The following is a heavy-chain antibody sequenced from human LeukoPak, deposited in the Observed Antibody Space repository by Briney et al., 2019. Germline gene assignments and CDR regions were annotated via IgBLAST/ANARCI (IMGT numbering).Heavy chain of an antibody. J-gene: IGHJ4*02. D-gene: IGHD5-24*01. Sequence: SETLSLTCTVSGGSISSYYWSWIRQPPGKGLEWIGYIYYSGGTNYNPSLKSRVTISVDTSKNQFSLKLSSVTAADTAVYYCARDRGRDGYNYRLDHWGQGTLVTVSS. CDR1: GGSISSYY. CDR2: IYYSGGT. V-gene: IGHV4-59*01. CDR3: ARDRGRDGYNYRLDH.